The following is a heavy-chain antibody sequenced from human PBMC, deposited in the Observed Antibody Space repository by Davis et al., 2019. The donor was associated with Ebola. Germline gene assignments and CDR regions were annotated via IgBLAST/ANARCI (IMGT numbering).Heavy chain of an antibody. CDR2: INHSGST. J-gene: IGHJ5*02. V-gene: IGHV4-39*07. Sequence: SETLSLTCTVSGGSIISSSSYWGWIRQPPGKGLEWIGEINHSGSTNYNPSLKSRVTISVDTSKNQFSLKLSSVTAADTAVYYCARMRRAIGRNWFDPWGQGTLVTVSS. CDR3: ARMRRAIGRNWFDP. CDR1: GGSIISSSSY. D-gene: IGHD1-26*01.